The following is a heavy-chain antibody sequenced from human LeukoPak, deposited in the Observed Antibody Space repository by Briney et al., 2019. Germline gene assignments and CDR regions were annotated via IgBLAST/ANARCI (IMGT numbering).Heavy chain of an antibody. CDR3: ARDSAGSGWYIGY. J-gene: IGHJ4*02. D-gene: IGHD6-13*01. CDR1: GYTFTGYY. CDR2: INPNSGGT. Sequence: GASVKVSCKASGYTFTGYYMHWVRQAPGQGLEWMGWINPNSGGTNYAQKFQGRVTMTRDTSISTAYMELSRLRSDDTAVYYCARDSAGSGWYIGYWGQGTLVTVSS. V-gene: IGHV1-2*02.